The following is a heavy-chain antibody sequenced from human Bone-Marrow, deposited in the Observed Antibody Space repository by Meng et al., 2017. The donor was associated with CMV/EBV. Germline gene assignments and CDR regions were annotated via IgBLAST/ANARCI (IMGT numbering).Heavy chain of an antibody. J-gene: IGHJ4*02. V-gene: IGHV4-39*07. CDR3: AKKGVGPRHFDY. D-gene: IGHD1-26*01. CDR1: GGSIRNSSYD. CDR2: IYYSGST. Sequence: ESGQGQVKPSETLSIPCSVSGGSIRNSSYDWGWIRQPPGKGLEWIGSIYYSGSTYYNPSLKSRVTISVDTSKNQFSLKLSSVTAADTAVYYCAKKGVGPRHFDYWGQGTLVTVSS.